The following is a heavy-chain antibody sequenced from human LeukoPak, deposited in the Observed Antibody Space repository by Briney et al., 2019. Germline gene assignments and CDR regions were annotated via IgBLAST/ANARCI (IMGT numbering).Heavy chain of an antibody. CDR3: ARGRFLDAFDI. CDR1: GGSISSYY. Sequence: SETLSLTCTVSGGSISSYYWSWIRQPPGKGLEWIGYIYYSGSAKYKPSLKSRVTISVDTSKNQFSLKLSSVTAADTAVYYCARGRFLDAFDIWGQGTMVTVSS. CDR2: IYYSGSA. V-gene: IGHV4-59*01. J-gene: IGHJ3*02. D-gene: IGHD3-3*01.